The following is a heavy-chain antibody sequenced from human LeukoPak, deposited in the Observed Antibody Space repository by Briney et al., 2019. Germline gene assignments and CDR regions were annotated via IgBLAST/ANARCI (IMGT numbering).Heavy chain of an antibody. CDR2: IKQDGSEQ. V-gene: IGHV3-7*04. Sequence: GGSLRLSCAASGFTFSSYWMNWVRQAPGKGLEWVANIKQDGSEQYYVDSVKGRFTISRDSAKNSLYLQMNSLRAEDTAVYYCARGAGSIDYWGQGTLVTVSS. CDR1: GFTFSSYW. J-gene: IGHJ4*02. D-gene: IGHD2-15*01. CDR3: ARGAGSIDY.